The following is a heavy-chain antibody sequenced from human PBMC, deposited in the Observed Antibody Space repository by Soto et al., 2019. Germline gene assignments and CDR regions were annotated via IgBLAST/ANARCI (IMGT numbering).Heavy chain of an antibody. D-gene: IGHD1-20*01. V-gene: IGHV3-30*18. CDR1: GFTFSSYG. CDR2: ISYDGSNK. CDR3: AKEYNWNVYYGMDV. J-gene: IGHJ6*02. Sequence: QTGGSLRLSCAASGFTFSSYGMHWVRQAPGKGLEWVAVISYDGSNKYYADSVKGRFTISRDNSKNTLYLQMNSLRAEDTAVYYCAKEYNWNVYYGMDVWGQGTTVTVSS.